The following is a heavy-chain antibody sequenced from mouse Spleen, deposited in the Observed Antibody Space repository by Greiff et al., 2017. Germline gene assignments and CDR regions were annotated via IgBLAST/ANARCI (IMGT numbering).Heavy chain of an antibody. CDR3: ARLRGYAMDY. CDR2: ISSGSRTI. Sequence: EVKLMESGGGLVKPGGSLKLSCAASGFTFSDYGMHWVRQAPEKGLEWVAYISSGSRTIYYADTVKGRFTISRDNAKNTLFLQMTSLRSEDTAMYYCARLRGYAMDYWGQGTSVTVSS. CDR1: GFTFSDYG. V-gene: IGHV5-17*01. J-gene: IGHJ4*01.